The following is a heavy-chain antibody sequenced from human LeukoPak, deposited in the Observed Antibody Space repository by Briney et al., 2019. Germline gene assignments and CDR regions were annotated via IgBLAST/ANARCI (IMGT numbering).Heavy chain of an antibody. D-gene: IGHD3-3*01. CDR3: AKQEAYDFWSGGYFDP. J-gene: IGHJ5*02. CDR1: GFTFSSYA. V-gene: IGHV3-23*01. CDR2: ISGSGASA. Sequence: PGGSLRLSCAASGFTFSSYAMSWVRQAPRKGLEWVSAISGSGASANYADSVKGRFTISRDNSKDTLYLQMNSLRAEDTAIYYCAKQEAYDFWSGGYFDPWGQGTLVTVSS.